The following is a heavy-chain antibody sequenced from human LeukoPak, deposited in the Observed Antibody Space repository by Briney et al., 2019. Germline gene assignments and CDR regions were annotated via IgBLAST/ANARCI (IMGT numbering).Heavy chain of an antibody. D-gene: IGHD2-2*01. CDR1: GASISDNNYF. J-gene: IGHJ3*01. Sequence: SETLSLTCTVSGASISDNNYFWGWIRQPPGKGLEWIGTIYHGKNTYCNPSLKSRLTMSVGTSKKQFSLRLSSVTAADTAVYYCARRNVVVPSTMARAFDVWGQGTMVTVS. CDR3: ARRNVVVPSTMARAFDV. CDR2: IYHGKNT. V-gene: IGHV4-39*01.